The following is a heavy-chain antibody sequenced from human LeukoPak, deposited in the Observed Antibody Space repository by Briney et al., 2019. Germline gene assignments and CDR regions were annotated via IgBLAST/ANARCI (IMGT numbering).Heavy chain of an antibody. D-gene: IGHD3-22*01. CDR3: ARDLYYYDSSGNFDY. CDR2: IWYDGSDK. J-gene: IGHJ4*02. CDR1: GFTFSSYW. V-gene: IGHV3-33*08. Sequence: GGSLRLSCAASGFTFSSYWMRWVRQAPGKGLEWVAVIWYDGSDKYYADSVKGRFTISRDNSKNTLYLQMNSLRAEDTAVYYCARDLYYYDSSGNFDYWGQGALVTVSS.